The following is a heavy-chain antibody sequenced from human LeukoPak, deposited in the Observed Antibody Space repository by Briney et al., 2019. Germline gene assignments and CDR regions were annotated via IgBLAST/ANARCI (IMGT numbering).Heavy chain of an antibody. CDR3: ARAWDIVVVVAATPDY. J-gene: IGHJ4*02. V-gene: IGHV3-7*02. D-gene: IGHD2-15*01. CDR2: IKQDGSET. CDR1: GFTFSSHW. Sequence: PGGSLRLSCAASGFTFSSHWMIWLHQAPGKGLEWVANIKQDGSETYYVDSVRGRFTISRDNAKNSLYLQMNSLRAEDTAVYYCARAWDIVVVVAATPDYWGQGTLVTVSS.